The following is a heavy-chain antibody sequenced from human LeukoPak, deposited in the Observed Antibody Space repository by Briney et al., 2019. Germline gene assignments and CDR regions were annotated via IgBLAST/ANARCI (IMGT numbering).Heavy chain of an antibody. Sequence: GGSLRLSCAASGFTFSDYYINWIRQAPGKGLEWVSYISSSGGTIYYAYSVKGRFTISRDNPKNSLYLQMNSLRAEDTAVYYCVWGGYRSFDYWGQGTLVTVSS. CDR3: VWGGYRSFDY. D-gene: IGHD3-16*02. CDR1: GFTFSDYY. CDR2: ISSSGGTI. V-gene: IGHV3-11*01. J-gene: IGHJ4*02.